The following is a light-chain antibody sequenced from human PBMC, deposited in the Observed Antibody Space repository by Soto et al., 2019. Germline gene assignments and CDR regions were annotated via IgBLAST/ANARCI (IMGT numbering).Light chain of an antibody. CDR2: QTS. Sequence: EIVLTQSPGTLSLSPGERATLHCRASQYINTRVAWYQHRPGQAPRLLIYQTSLRAAGIPARFSASGSGTDFTLTISDVQPEDFALYYCHQRQSWPRTFGQGTKVDIK. J-gene: IGKJ1*01. V-gene: IGKV3-11*01. CDR3: HQRQSWPRT. CDR1: QYINTR.